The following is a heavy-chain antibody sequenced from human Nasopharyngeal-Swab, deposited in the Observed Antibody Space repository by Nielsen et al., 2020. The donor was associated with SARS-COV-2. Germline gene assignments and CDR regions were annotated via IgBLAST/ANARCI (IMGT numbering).Heavy chain of an antibody. D-gene: IGHD6-19*01. CDR3: ARDETRLGYFDL. J-gene: IGHJ2*01. V-gene: IGHV3-48*02. Sequence: VRQGTGKGLEWVSYISSSSSTIYYADSVKGRFIISRDNAKNSLYLQMNSLRDEDTAVYYCARDETRLGYFDLWGRGTLVTSPQ. CDR2: ISSSSSTI.